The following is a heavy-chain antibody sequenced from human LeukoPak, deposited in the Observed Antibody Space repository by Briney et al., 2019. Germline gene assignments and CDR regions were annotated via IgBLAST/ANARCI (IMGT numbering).Heavy chain of an antibody. CDR3: AKDLPAAYFDY. D-gene: IGHD2-2*01. CDR1: GFTFSSCG. CDR2: IRSDGSIK. V-gene: IGHV3-30*02. J-gene: IGHJ4*02. Sequence: GGSLRLSCAASGFTFSSCGMHWVRQAPGKRLEWVAFIRSDGSIKYYADSVKGRFTISRDNSKNTLYLQMSSLRPEDTAVYCCAKDLPAAYFDYWGQGTLVTVSS.